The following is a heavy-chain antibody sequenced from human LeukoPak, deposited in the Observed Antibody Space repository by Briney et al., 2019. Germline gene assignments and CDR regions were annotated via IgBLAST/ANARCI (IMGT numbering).Heavy chain of an antibody. Sequence: ASVKVSCKASGYTFTSYDINWVRQATGQGLEWMGWMNPNSGNTGYAQKFQGRVTMTRNTSISTAYMELSSLRSEDTAVYYCARGVAREGYYYYYYMDVWGEGTTVTISS. CDR3: ARGVAREGYYYYYYMDV. J-gene: IGHJ6*03. CDR1: GYTFTSYD. V-gene: IGHV1-8*01. CDR2: MNPNSGNT. D-gene: IGHD1-26*01.